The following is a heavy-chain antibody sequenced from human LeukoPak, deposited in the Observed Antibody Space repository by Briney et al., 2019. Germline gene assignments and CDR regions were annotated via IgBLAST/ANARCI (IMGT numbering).Heavy chain of an antibody. V-gene: IGHV4-39*01. CDR3: ARHGFNTS. D-gene: IGHD2/OR15-2a*01. CDR1: GGSISSSSYY. Sequence: SETLSLTCTVSGGSISSSSYYWGWIRQSPGKGLEWIGSIYYSGSTYYNPSLKSRVTISVDTSKNQFSLKLSSVTAADTAVYYCARHGFNTSWGQGTLVTVSS. J-gene: IGHJ4*02. CDR2: IYYSGST.